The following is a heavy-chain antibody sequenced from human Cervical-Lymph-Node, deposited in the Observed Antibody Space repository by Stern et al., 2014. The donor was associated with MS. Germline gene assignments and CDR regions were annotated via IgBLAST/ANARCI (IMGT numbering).Heavy chain of an antibody. CDR2: INPSGAT. CDR1: EYTHNNYL. J-gene: IGHJ6*02. CDR3: AVRYCSGGRCYSVPDF. Sequence: VQLVESGSEVKKPGASVKVSCKASEYTHNNYLIHWVRQAPGQRPDWMGVINPSGATNYAQKVQDRVTMTTDASTSTFYMELSRLRSEDTAVYYCAVRYCSGGRCYSVPDFWGQGTTVIVSS. D-gene: IGHD2-15*01. V-gene: IGHV1-46*02.